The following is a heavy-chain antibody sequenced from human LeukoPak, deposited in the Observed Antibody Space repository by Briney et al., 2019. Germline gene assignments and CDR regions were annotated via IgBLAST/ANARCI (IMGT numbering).Heavy chain of an antibody. D-gene: IGHD3-10*01. V-gene: IGHV3-30-3*01. CDR2: ISYDGSNK. CDR1: GFTFSSYA. J-gene: IGHJ4*02. CDR3: AKDSRVLWFGELLYQDY. Sequence: PGGSLRLSCAASGFTFSSYAMHWVRQAPGKGLEWVAVISYDGSNKYYADSVKGRFTISRDNSKNTLYLQMNSLRAEDTAVYYCAKDSRVLWFGELLYQDYWGQGTLVTVSS.